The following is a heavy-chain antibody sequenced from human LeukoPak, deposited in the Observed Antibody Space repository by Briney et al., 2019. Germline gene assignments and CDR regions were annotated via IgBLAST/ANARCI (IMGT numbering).Heavy chain of an antibody. D-gene: IGHD6-6*01. Sequence: SETLSLTCTVSGGSVSSSSHYWGWIRQPPGKGLEWIGTIYYSGNTYYNPSLKGRVTISVDTSKHQFSLTLSSVTAADTAIYYCARQEGASSTSFYGMDVWGQGTTVTVSS. V-gene: IGHV4-39*01. J-gene: IGHJ6*02. CDR1: GGSVSSSSHY. CDR2: IYYSGNT. CDR3: ARQEGASSTSFYGMDV.